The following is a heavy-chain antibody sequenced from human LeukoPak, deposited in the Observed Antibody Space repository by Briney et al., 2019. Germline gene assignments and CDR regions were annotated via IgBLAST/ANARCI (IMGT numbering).Heavy chain of an antibody. Sequence: ASVKVSCKASGYTFTGYYMHWVRQAPGQGREWMGWINPTSGDTNYLQKFQGRVIMTRDTSISTAYMELSRVRSDDTAVYYCARGDGDGPARRAFDIWGQGTVVTVSS. J-gene: IGHJ3*02. CDR2: INPTSGDT. CDR1: GYTFTGYY. V-gene: IGHV1-2*02. D-gene: IGHD7-27*01. CDR3: ARGDGDGPARRAFDI.